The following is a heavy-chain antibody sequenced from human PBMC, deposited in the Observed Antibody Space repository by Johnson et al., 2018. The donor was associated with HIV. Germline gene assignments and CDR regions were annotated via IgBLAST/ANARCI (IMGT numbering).Heavy chain of an antibody. J-gene: IGHJ3*02. CDR3: ARAYGIAAAGTSGAFDI. V-gene: IGHV3-13*01. CDR2: IGTAGDT. D-gene: IGHD6-13*01. CDR1: GFTFSSYD. Sequence: MQLVESGGGLVQPGGSVRLSCAASGFTFSSYDMHWVRQATGKGLEWVSAIGTAGDTYYPGSVKGRFTISREHAKNSLYLQMKNRRAGDTAVYYCARAYGIAAAGTSGAFDIWGQGTMVTVSS.